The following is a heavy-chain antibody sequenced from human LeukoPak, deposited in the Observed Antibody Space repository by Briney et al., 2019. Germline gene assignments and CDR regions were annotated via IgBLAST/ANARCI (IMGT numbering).Heavy chain of an antibody. CDR1: GYTFTGYG. V-gene: IGHV1-18*01. Sequence: ASVKVSCKASGYTFTGYGIRWVRQAPGQGLEWMGWISAYNGNTNYAQKLQGRVTMTTDTSTSTAYMELRSLRSDDTAVYYCAGDQDYYGSGSFYAFDIWGQGTMVTVSS. CDR3: AGDQDYYGSGSFYAFDI. D-gene: IGHD3-10*01. J-gene: IGHJ3*02. CDR2: ISAYNGNT.